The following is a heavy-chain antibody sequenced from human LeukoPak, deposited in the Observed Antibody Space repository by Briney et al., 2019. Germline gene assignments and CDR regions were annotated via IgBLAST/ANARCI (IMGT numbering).Heavy chain of an antibody. CDR1: GGSISSGGYY. J-gene: IGHJ4*02. CDR2: IYYSGST. D-gene: IGHD2-2*01. V-gene: IGHV4-31*03. CDR3: ARLRPGRRAYIVVVPAASYFDY. Sequence: PSQTLSLTCTVSGGSISSGGYYWSWIRQHPGKGLEWIGYIYYSGSTNYNPSLKSRVTISVDTSKNQFSLKLSSVTAADTAVYYCARLRPGRRAYIVVVPAASYFDYWGQGTLVTVSS.